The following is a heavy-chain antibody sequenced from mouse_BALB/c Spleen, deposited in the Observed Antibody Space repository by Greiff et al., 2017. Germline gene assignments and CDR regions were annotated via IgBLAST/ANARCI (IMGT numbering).Heavy chain of an antibody. D-gene: IGHD1-1*01. CDR2: ISYSGST. V-gene: IGHV3-2*02. Sequence: DVQLQESGPGLVKPSQSLSLTCTVTGYSITSDYAWNWIRQFPGNKLEWMGYISYSGSTSYNPSLKSRISITRDTSKNQFFLQLNSVTTEDTATYYCARGTTVPPWYFDVWGAGTTVTVSS. CDR3: ARGTTVPPWYFDV. CDR1: GYSITSDYA. J-gene: IGHJ1*01.